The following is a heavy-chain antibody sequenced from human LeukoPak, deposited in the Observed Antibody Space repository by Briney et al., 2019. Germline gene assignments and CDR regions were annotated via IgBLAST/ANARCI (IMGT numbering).Heavy chain of an antibody. D-gene: IGHD2-2*01. CDR1: GGSFSGYY. CDR3: ARFRGAVVPPAHLYYFDY. J-gene: IGHJ4*02. Sequence: KPSETLSLTCAVYGGSFSGYYWSWIRQPPGKGLEWIGEINHSGSTNYNPSLKSRVTISVDTSKNQFSLKLSSVTAADTAVYYCARFRGAVVPPAHLYYFDYWGQGTLVTVSS. CDR2: INHSGST. V-gene: IGHV4-34*01.